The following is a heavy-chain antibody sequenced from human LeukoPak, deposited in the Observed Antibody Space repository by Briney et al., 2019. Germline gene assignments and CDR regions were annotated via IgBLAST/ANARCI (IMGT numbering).Heavy chain of an antibody. J-gene: IGHJ5*02. D-gene: IGHD6-13*01. CDR2: ISSSGSTI. CDR1: GFTFSDYY. CDR3: ARVSGGSKPVRWNWFDP. Sequence: PGGSLRLSCAASGFTFSDYYMSWIRQAPGKGLEWVSYISSSGSTIHYADSVKGRFTISRDNAKNSLYLQMNSLRAEDTAVYYCARVSGGSKPVRWNWFDPWGQGTLVTVSS. V-gene: IGHV3-11*01.